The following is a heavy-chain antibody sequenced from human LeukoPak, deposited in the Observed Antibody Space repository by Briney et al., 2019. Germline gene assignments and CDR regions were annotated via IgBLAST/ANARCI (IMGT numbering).Heavy chain of an antibody. Sequence: ASVKVSCKASGYTFTSYGISWVRQAPGQGLEWMGWISAHNGNTNYAQKLQGRVTMTTDTSTSTAYMELRSLRSDDTAVYYCASPYRVVPAAIQRDYYYYGMDVWGQGTTVTVSS. V-gene: IGHV1-18*01. CDR2: ISAHNGNT. J-gene: IGHJ6*02. D-gene: IGHD2-2*01. CDR3: ASPYRVVPAAIQRDYYYYGMDV. CDR1: GYTFTSYG.